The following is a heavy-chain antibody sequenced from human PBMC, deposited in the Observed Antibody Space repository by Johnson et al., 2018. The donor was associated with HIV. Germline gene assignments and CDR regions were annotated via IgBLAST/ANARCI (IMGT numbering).Heavy chain of an antibody. CDR1: GFTLSNYA. CDR3: VQGVPIPAGAFDI. D-gene: IGHD6-19*01. Sequence: QVQLVESGGGVVQPGRSLRLSCAVSGFTLSNYAMHWVRQAPGKGLEWVAFISNDGSIKFYADSVKGRFTISKDNSKNTLYLHLNSLRPDDTAVYYCVQGVPIPAGAFDIWGRGTMVTVSS. CDR2: ISNDGSIK. J-gene: IGHJ3*02. V-gene: IGHV3-30-3*01.